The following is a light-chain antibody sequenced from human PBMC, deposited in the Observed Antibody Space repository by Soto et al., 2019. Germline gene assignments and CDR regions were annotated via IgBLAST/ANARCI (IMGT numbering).Light chain of an antibody. CDR3: LQDYSYPRT. V-gene: IGKV1-6*01. J-gene: IGKJ1*01. CDR1: QGIRTE. CDR2: GAS. Sequence: AIQMTQSPSSLSASVGDRVTITCRSSQGIRTELAWYQQKPGKAPKLLIYGASSPQSEVPSRFSGSGSGTDFTLTFSSLQPEDFATYYCLQDYSYPRTFGQGTKV.